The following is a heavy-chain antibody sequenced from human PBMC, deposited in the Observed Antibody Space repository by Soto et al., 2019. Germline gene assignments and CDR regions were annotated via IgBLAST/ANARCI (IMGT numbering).Heavy chain of an antibody. D-gene: IGHD6-19*01. J-gene: IGHJ3*02. CDR3: VGVHIGFRGLRQWQSMRAFDI. CDR1: GGSISSYY. CDR2: IYYSGST. Sequence: QVQLQESGPGLVKPSETLSLTCTVSGGSISSYYWSWIRQPPGKGLEWIGYIYYSGSTNYNPSLKSRVTISVDTSKNQFSLKLSSVTAADTAVYYCVGVHIGFRGLRQWQSMRAFDIWGQGTMVTVSS. V-gene: IGHV4-59*01.